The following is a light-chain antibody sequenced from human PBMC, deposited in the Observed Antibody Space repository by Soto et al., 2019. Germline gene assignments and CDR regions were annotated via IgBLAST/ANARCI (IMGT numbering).Light chain of an antibody. V-gene: IGKV3-15*01. CDR1: ESVSIN. CDR3: QQYHYWYS. CDR2: AAS. Sequence: VMTQSPATLSVSPGERATLSCRASESVSINLAWYQQKPGQAPRLLIYAASTRATGIPARFSGSGSGTEFTLTISSLQSEDSAVYYCQQYHYWYSFGQGSKLEIK. J-gene: IGKJ2*03.